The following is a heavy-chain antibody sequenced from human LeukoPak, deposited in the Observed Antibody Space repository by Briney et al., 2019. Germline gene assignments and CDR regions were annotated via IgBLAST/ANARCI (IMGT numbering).Heavy chain of an antibody. CDR3: ALNVGAAALDY. Sequence: SETLSLTCAVYGGSFSGYYWSWIRQPPGKGLEWIGEIYHSGSTNYNPSLKSRVTISVDKSKNQFSLKLSSVTAADTAVYYCALNVGAAALDYWGQGTLVTVSS. D-gene: IGHD6-13*01. CDR2: IYHSGST. J-gene: IGHJ4*02. CDR1: GGSFSGYY. V-gene: IGHV4-34*01.